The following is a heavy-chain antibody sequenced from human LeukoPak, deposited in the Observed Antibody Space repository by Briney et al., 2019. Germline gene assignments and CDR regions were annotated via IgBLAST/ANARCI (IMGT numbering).Heavy chain of an antibody. CDR3: ARVQTADTIFGVVTDWFDP. V-gene: IGHV3-21*01. D-gene: IGHD3-3*01. Sequence: GGSLRLSCAASGFTFSSYSMNWVRQAPGKGLEWVSSISSSSSYIYYADSVKGRFTISRDNAKNSLCLQMNSLRAEDTAVYYCARVQTADTIFGVVTDWFDPWGQGTLVTVSS. CDR1: GFTFSSYS. J-gene: IGHJ5*02. CDR2: ISSSSSYI.